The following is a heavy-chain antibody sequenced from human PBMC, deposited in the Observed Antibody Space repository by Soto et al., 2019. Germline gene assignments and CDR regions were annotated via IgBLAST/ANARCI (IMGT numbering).Heavy chain of an antibody. V-gene: IGHV3-23*01. D-gene: IGHD5-18*01. Sequence: SLRLSCAASGFTFSSYAMSWARQAPGKGLEWVSTISGSDGRTYSTDSVKGRFTISRDNSRNTAYLQMNSLRVEDTAVYYCAKGVSQYTPLALFDYWGRGTLVTVSS. CDR3: AKGVSQYTPLALFDY. CDR2: ISGSDGRT. J-gene: IGHJ4*02. CDR1: GFTFSSYA.